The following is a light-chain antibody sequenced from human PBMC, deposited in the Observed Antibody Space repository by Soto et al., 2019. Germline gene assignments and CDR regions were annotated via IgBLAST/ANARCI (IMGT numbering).Light chain of an antibody. Sequence: QPALTQPPSVSGSPGQSVAISCTGTSSDVGNSNGVSWYQQPPGTAPKLMIYDVSNRPSGVPDRFSGSKSGNTASLTISGLQAEDEADYYCSSYTSSSTYVFGTGTKLTVL. CDR1: SSDVGNSNG. V-gene: IGLV2-18*02. CDR2: DVS. CDR3: SSYTSSSTYV. J-gene: IGLJ1*01.